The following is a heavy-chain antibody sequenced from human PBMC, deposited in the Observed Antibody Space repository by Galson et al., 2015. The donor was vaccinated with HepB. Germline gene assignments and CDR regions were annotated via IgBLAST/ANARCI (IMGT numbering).Heavy chain of an antibody. D-gene: IGHD2-15*01. V-gene: IGHV1-69*02. CDR2: IIPILGIA. J-gene: IGHJ5*02. Sequence: SVKVSCKASGGTFSSYTISWVRQAPGQGLEWMGRIIPILGIANYAQKFQGRVTITADKSTSTAYMELSSLRSEDTAVYYCARLFPRGGPNWFDPWGQGTLVTVSS. CDR3: ARLFPRGGPNWFDP. CDR1: GGTFSSYT.